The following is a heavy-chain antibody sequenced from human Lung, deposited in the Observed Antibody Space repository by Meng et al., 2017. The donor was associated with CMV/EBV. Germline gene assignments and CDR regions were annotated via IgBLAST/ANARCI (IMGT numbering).Heavy chain of an antibody. CDR1: GFTFSSYG. CDR2: IRYDGSNK. CDR3: AKGVSHCSSTSCSNFDY. D-gene: IGHD2-2*01. V-gene: IGHV3-30*02. Sequence: GESLKISCAASGFTFSSYGMHWVRQAPGKGLEWVAFIRYDGSNKYYADSVKGRFTISRDNSKNTLYPQMNSLRAEDTAVYYCAKGVSHCSSTSCSNFDYWGQGTLVTVSS. J-gene: IGHJ4*02.